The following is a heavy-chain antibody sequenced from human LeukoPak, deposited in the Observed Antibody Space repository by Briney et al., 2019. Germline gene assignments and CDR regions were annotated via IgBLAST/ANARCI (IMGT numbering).Heavy chain of an antibody. CDR3: TKGDDYGANTRLPKFNWFDP. Sequence: GGSLRLSCAASGFTFTTCAMHWVRQAPGKGLEWVAYIRYDGNNKNYTDSVKGRFTISRDNSKDMLYLQMNSLRPEDTAVYYCTKGDDYGANTRLPKFNWFDPWGQGTLVTVSS. CDR1: GFTFTTCA. D-gene: IGHD4-23*01. V-gene: IGHV3-30*02. CDR2: IRYDGNNK. J-gene: IGHJ5*02.